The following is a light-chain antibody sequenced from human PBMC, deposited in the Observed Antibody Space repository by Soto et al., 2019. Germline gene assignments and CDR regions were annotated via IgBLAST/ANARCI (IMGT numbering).Light chain of an antibody. CDR2: SNH. CDR1: SSNIGSNS. V-gene: IGLV1-44*01. CDR3: CSYAGSYT. J-gene: IGLJ2*01. Sequence: QSVLTQPPSASGTPGQTVTISCSGSSSNIGSNSVNWFQHLPGAVPKLLIFSNHQRPSGVPDRFSGSKSGTSASLAISGLQTEDEADYYCCSYAGSYTFGGGTKLTVL.